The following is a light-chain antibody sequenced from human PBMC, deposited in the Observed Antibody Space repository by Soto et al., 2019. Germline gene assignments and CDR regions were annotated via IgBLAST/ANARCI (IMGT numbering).Light chain of an antibody. V-gene: IGKV3-20*01. CDR1: QSFXSTY. CDR2: CAS. CDR3: QQYGRSPQT. J-gene: IGKJ1*01. Sequence: IVVTQSAGTLSLSPGERATLSCRASQSFXSTYLIWYQQKPGQAPRLLXDCASSRATDGPDRLSGGGSGTDFTLTISRLDPEDFAVYYCQQYGRSPQTFGQGTKVDIK.